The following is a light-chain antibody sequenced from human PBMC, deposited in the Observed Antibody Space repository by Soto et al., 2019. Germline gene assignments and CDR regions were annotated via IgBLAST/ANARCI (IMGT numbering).Light chain of an antibody. V-gene: IGKV1-6*01. Sequence: IQMTQSPATLSASVGHRGTITCRASQSISSWLGWYQKKPGKAPKLLIYAASSLQSGVPSRFSGSGSGKDFTLTISRLQPEDFATYYCLQDYNSPRTFGQGTKVDIK. CDR1: QSISSW. CDR3: LQDYNSPRT. CDR2: AAS. J-gene: IGKJ1*01.